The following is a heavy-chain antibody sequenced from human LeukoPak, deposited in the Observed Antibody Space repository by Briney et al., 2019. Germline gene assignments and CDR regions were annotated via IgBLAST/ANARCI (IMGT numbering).Heavy chain of an antibody. CDR2: IIPIFGTA. Sequence: SVKVSCKASGGTFSSYAISWVRQAPGQGLEWMGRIIPIFGTANYAQKFQGRVTITTDESTSTAYMELSSLRSEDTAVYYCARDRRFGDPLDYWGQGTLVTVSS. J-gene: IGHJ4*02. CDR3: ARDRRFGDPLDY. CDR1: GGTFSSYA. D-gene: IGHD3-10*01. V-gene: IGHV1-69*05.